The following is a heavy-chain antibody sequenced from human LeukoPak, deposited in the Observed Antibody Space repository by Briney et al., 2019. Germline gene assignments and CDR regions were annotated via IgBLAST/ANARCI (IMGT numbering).Heavy chain of an antibody. CDR1: GFTFSSYG. J-gene: IGHJ4*02. D-gene: IGHD6-13*01. CDR2: ISYDGSNK. CDR3: AKDGGGSRGTAGFDY. Sequence: QPGGSLRLSCAASGFTFSSYGMHWVRQAPGKGLEWVAVISYDGSNKYYADSVKGRFTISRDNSKNTLYLQMNSLRAEDTAVYYCAKDGGGSRGTAGFDYWGQGTLVTVSS. V-gene: IGHV3-30*18.